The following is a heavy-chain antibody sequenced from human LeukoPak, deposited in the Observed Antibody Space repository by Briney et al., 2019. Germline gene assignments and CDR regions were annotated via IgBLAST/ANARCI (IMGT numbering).Heavy chain of an antibody. J-gene: IGHJ4*02. CDR2: IYYSGST. CDR3: ARDPAVAGGTYFDY. V-gene: IGHV4-59*01. CDR1: GGSISSYY. Sequence: SSETLSLTCTVSGGSISSYYWSWVRQPPGKGLEWIGYIYYSGSTNYNPSLKSRVTISVDTSKNQFSLKLSSVTAADTAVYYCARDPAVAGGTYFDYWGQGTLVTVSS. D-gene: IGHD6-19*01.